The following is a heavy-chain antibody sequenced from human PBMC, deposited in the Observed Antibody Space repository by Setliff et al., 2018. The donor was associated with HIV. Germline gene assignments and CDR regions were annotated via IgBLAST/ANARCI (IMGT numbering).Heavy chain of an antibody. Sequence: SETLSLTCAVSGYSISSGYYWGWIRQPPGKGLEWIGSIYHSGSTYYNPSLKSRVTISVDTSKNQFSLKLSSVTAADTAVYYCARMYSGYDWSPAGARSRYFDYWGQGTPVTVSS. V-gene: IGHV4-38-2*01. CDR3: ARMYSGYDWSPAGARSRYFDY. D-gene: IGHD5-12*01. CDR1: GYSISSGYY. CDR2: IYHSGST. J-gene: IGHJ4*02.